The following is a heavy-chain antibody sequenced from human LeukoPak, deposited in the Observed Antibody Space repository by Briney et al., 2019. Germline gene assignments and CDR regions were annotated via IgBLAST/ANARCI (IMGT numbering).Heavy chain of an antibody. CDR1: GYNFNNYW. Sequence: GESLKISCKGSGYNFNNYWIAWVRQLPGKGLEWMGILYPDDSDTRYSPSFQGQVTISADKSISTAYLQWSSLKASDTAMYYCARLGYSYGSYYMDVWGKGTTVTISS. J-gene: IGHJ6*03. V-gene: IGHV5-51*01. CDR3: ARLGYSYGSYYMDV. D-gene: IGHD5-18*01. CDR2: LYPDDSDT.